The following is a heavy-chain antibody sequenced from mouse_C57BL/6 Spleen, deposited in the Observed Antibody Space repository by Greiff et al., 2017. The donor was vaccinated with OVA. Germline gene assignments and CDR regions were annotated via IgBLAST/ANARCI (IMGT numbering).Heavy chain of an antibody. CDR2: IYPGDGDT. J-gene: IGHJ4*01. CDR1: GYAFSSSW. Sequence: QVQLQQSGPELVKPGASVKISCKASGYAFSSSWMNWVKQRPGKGLEWIGRIYPGDGDTNYNGKFKGKATLTADKSSSTAYMQLSSLTSEDSAVYFCARWDLSYAMDYWGQGTSFTVSS. D-gene: IGHD4-1*01. CDR3: ARWDLSYAMDY. V-gene: IGHV1-82*01.